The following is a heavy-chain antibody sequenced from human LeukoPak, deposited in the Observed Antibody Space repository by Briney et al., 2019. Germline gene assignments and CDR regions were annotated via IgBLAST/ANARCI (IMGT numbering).Heavy chain of an antibody. CDR1: GYTFTSYY. D-gene: IGHD2-2*01. CDR3: ARVRVERYCSSTSCPTPYGMDV. V-gene: IGHV1-46*01. CDR2: INPSGGST. Sequence: ASVKVSCKASGYTFTSYYMLWVRQAPGQGLEWMGIINPSGGSTSYAQKFQGRVTMTRDTSTSTVYMELSSLRSEDTAVYYCARVRVERYCSSTSCPTPYGMDVWGQGTTVTVSS. J-gene: IGHJ6*02.